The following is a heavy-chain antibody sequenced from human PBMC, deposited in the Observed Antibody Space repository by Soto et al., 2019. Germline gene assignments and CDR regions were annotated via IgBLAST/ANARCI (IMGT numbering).Heavy chain of an antibody. CDR2: IIPIFGTA. D-gene: IGHD3-3*01. CDR3: ARDRSWLPRTPITGGNYYYGMDV. Sequence: GASVKVSCKASGGTFSSYAISWVRQAPGQGLEWMGGIIPIFGTANYARKFQGRVTITADESTSTAYMELSSLRSEDTAVYYCARDRSWLPRTPITGGNYYYGMDVWAQGTTVTVS. V-gene: IGHV1-69*13. CDR1: GGTFSSYA. J-gene: IGHJ6*02.